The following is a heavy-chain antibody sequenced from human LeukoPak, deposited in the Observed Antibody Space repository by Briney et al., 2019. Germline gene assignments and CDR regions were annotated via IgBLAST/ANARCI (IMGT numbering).Heavy chain of an antibody. V-gene: IGHV3-74*03. Sequence: GGSLRLSCAASGFTFSRCWIHWVRQVPGKGLEWVSRINPDGSTTTYADSVEGRLIISRDNAENTAYLQVNSLGAEDTAMYYCARVLSGSWDWFDPWGQGTLVTVSS. CDR3: ARVLSGSWDWFDP. D-gene: IGHD3-22*01. J-gene: IGHJ5*02. CDR1: GFTFSRCW. CDR2: INPDGSTT.